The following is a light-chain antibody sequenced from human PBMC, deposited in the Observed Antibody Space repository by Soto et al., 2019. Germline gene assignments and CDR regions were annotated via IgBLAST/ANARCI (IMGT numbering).Light chain of an antibody. J-gene: IGLJ3*02. V-gene: IGLV2-14*01. CDR1: SSDVGGYNF. CDR3: PSYTRSNSQV. Sequence: QSALTQPGSVSGSPGQSITISCAGTSSDVGGYNFVSWYQQHPGKAPKLMIFEVSNRPSGIPTLFSGSKSGNTSSLTISGLQAEDEADYYCPSYTRSNSQVFGAGTKLTVL. CDR2: EVS.